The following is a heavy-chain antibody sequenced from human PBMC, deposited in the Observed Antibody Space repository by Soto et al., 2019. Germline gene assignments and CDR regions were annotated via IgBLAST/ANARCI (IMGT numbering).Heavy chain of an antibody. CDR2: ISYDGSNK. CDR1: GFTFSSYG. Sequence: QVQLVESGGGVVQPGRSLRLSCAASGFTFSSYGMHWVRQAPGKGLEWVAVISYDGSNKYYADSVKGRFTISRDNSKNTLYLQMNSLRAEDTAVYYCAKDLGPSSSWYLSLDYWGQGTLVTVSS. V-gene: IGHV3-30*18. CDR3: AKDLGPSSSWYLSLDY. J-gene: IGHJ4*02. D-gene: IGHD6-13*01.